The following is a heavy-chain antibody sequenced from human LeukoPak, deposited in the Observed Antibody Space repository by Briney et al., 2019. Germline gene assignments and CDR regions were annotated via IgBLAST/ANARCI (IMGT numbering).Heavy chain of an antibody. CDR3: ARFAAGGSYYYYMDV. V-gene: IGHV3-7*01. J-gene: IGHJ6*03. Sequence: GGSLRLSCAASGFTFSNYYMNWVRQAPGKGLEWVANIKRDGSEKYYLESVKGRFTITRDNAKNSLYLQMSSLRADDTAVYYCARFAAGGSYYYYMDVWGKGTTVTVSS. CDR1: GFTFSNYY. CDR2: IKRDGSEK. D-gene: IGHD6-25*01.